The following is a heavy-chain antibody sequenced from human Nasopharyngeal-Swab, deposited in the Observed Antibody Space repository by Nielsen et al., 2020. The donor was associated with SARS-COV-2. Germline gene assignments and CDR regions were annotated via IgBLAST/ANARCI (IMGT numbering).Heavy chain of an antibody. CDR3: AKDYYGSGGAYYFDY. Sequence: GESLKISCAASGFTFSSYSMNWVRPAPGKGLEWVSSISSSSAYIYYADSVKGRFTISRDNAKNSLYLQMNSLRAEDTAVYYCAKDYYGSGGAYYFDYWGQGTLVTVSS. CDR2: ISSSSAYI. D-gene: IGHD3-10*01. V-gene: IGHV3-21*01. CDR1: GFTFSSYS. J-gene: IGHJ4*02.